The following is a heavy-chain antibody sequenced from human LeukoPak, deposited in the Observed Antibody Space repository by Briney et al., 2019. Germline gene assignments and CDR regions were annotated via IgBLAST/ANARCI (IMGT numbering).Heavy chain of an antibody. CDR1: GFTISTYA. CDR2: ISYDGNKK. J-gene: IGHJ4*02. D-gene: IGHD2-21*02. CDR3: ASGGLIVAMTGGHFDY. Sequence: PGRSLTLSCVVSGFTISTYALHWIRQAPGKGLEWVAVISYDGNKKDYADSVKGRFTISRDNSKNTLYLQMNSLKTEDTAVHFCASGGLIVAMTGGHFDYWGQGALVTVSS. V-gene: IGHV3-30-3*01.